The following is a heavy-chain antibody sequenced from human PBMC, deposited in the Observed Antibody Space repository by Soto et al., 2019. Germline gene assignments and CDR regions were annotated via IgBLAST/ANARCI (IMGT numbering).Heavy chain of an antibody. Sequence: EVQLVESGGGLVQPGRSLRLSCAASGFTFDDYAMHWVRQAPGKGLEWVSGISWNSGSIGYADSVKGRFTISRDNAKNSLYLQMTSLRAEDTALYYCAKCINYAYYYYMDVWGKGTTVTVSS. CDR1: GFTFDDYA. V-gene: IGHV3-9*01. J-gene: IGHJ6*03. D-gene: IGHD4-4*01. CDR2: ISWNSGSI. CDR3: AKCINYAYYYYMDV.